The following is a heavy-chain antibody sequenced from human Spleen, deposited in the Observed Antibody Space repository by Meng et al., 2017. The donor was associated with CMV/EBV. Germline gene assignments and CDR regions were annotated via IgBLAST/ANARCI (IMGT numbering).Heavy chain of an antibody. J-gene: IGHJ4*02. CDR2: ISYDGSNK. Sequence: GGSLRLSCAASGFTFSSYAMHWVRQAPGKGLEWVAVISYDGSNKYYADSVKGRFTISRDNSKNTLYLQMNSLRAEDTAVYYCAGLVVVAEFDYWGQGTLVTVSS. CDR3: AGLVVVAEFDY. D-gene: IGHD2-15*01. V-gene: IGHV3-30*04. CDR1: GFTFSSYA.